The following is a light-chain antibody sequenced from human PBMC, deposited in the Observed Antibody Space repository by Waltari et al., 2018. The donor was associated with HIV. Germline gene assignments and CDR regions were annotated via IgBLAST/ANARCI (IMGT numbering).Light chain of an antibody. CDR3: CSYAGSRTHWV. V-gene: IGLV2-23*02. CDR2: EVY. J-gene: IGLJ3*02. CDR1: SSDVGSYNL. Sequence: QSALTQPASVSGSPGQSITISCTGSSSDVGSYNLVSWYQPHPGKAPNLMIYEVYHRPSGVSNRFSGSKSGDTAFLTISGLQAEDEAAYYCCSYAGSRTHWVFGGGTKLTVL.